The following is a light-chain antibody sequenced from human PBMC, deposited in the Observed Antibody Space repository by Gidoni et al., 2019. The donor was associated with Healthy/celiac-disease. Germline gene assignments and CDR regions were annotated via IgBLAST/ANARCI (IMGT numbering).Light chain of an antibody. Sequence: LTQSPGTLSLSPGERATLSCRASQSVSSSYLAWYQQKPGQAPRLLIYGASSRATGIPDRFSGSGSGTDFTLTISRLEPEDFAVYYCQQYGSSPTFXPXTKVDIK. CDR2: GAS. CDR3: QQYGSSPT. V-gene: IGKV3-20*01. J-gene: IGKJ3*01. CDR1: QSVSSSY.